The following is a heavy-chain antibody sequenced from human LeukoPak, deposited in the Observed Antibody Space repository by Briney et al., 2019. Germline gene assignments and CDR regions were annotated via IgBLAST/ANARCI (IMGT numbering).Heavy chain of an antibody. D-gene: IGHD1-26*01. V-gene: IGHV1-2*02. CDR3: ARASIVGATTAGY. CDR1: GYTFTGYY. CDR2: INPNSGGT. Sequence: ASVKVSCKASGYTFTGYYMHWVRQAPGQGLEWMGWINPNSGGTNYAQKFQGRVTMTRDTSISTAYMELSRLRSDDTAVYHCARASIVGATTAGYWGQGTLVTVSS. J-gene: IGHJ4*02.